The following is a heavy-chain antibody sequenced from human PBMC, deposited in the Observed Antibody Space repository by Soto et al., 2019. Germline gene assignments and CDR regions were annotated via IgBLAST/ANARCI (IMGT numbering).Heavy chain of an antibody. CDR2: ANQDGSQK. CDR1: GFTFGTYW. J-gene: IGHJ4*02. CDR3: AKDEGFSVFVY. D-gene: IGHD3-3*01. Sequence: GWSLRLSCTASGFTFGTYWMSWVRQAPGKGLEWVANANQDGSQKNFVNSVKGRFTISRDNAKNSLYLQMDSLRAEDTAVYYCAKDEGFSVFVYWGQGIMVTVSS. V-gene: IGHV3-7*01.